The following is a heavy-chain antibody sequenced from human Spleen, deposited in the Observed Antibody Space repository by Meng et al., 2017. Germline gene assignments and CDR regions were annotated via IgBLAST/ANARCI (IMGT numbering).Heavy chain of an antibody. D-gene: IGHD3-10*01. Sequence: SVKVSSKASGYTFTGYFMQWVRQAPGQGLEWMGWINPNSGGTNYAQKFQGRVTMTWDSSINTAYMELGSLRSDDTAVYYCARGRPRGDRAFNIWGQGTLVTVSS. V-gene: IGHV1-2*02. CDR1: GYTFTGYF. J-gene: IGHJ3*02. CDR3: ARGRPRGDRAFNI. CDR2: INPNSGGT.